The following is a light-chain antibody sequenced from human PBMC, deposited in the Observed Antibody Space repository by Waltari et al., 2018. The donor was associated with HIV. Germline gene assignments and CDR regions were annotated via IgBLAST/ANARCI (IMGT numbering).Light chain of an antibody. CDR1: QDVSNY. CDR2: AAS. CDR3: QQYRAYPLT. J-gene: IGKJ4*01. Sequence: DIQLTQSPSSLSASVGDRVTITCRASQDVSNYLAWFQQKPGAPPKSLIYAASSLQSGVPSKFSGSGSGTHFALTISSLQPEDFATYYCQQYRAYPLTFGGGTNVE. V-gene: IGKV1-16*02.